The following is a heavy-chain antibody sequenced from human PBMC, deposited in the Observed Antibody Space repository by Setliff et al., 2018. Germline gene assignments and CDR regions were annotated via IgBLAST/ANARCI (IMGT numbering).Heavy chain of an antibody. CDR2: ISSSSSYI. CDR3: VAVRWNYPTV. Sequence: GGSLRLSCAASGFTFSSYSLNWVRQAPGKGLEWVSSISSSSSYIYYADSVQGRFTISRDNAKNSLYLQMNSLTTEDTAFYYCVAVRWNYPTVWGQGTLVTVSS. D-gene: IGHD1-7*01. CDR1: GFTFSSYS. J-gene: IGHJ4*02. V-gene: IGHV3-21*04.